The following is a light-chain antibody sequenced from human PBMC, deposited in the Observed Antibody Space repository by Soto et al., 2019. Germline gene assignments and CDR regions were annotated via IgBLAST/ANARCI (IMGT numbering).Light chain of an antibody. CDR1: QSLLYSDGKTY. V-gene: IGKV2-29*03. J-gene: IGKJ5*01. CDR3: MQRTHVPIT. Sequence: DVVVTQTPLSLSVTPGQPASMSCKSSQSLLYSDGKTYLYWYLQRPGQPPQLLIYDVSSRFSGVPDRFSGSGSGTDFTLKISRVEAEDVGVYYCMQRTHVPITFGQGTRLEIK. CDR2: DVS.